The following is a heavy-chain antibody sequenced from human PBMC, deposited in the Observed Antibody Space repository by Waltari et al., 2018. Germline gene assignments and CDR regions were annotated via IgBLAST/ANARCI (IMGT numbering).Heavy chain of an antibody. CDR3: ARHTLDDYAGWDDY. V-gene: IGHV3-23*01. Sequence: EVHLLESGGDLVQPGGSLRLSCAASGFSFSSYVMAWVRQAPGKGLEWVSVISGSGVRTDYADSVKGRFSVTRDNFKSTLYLQMNSLRAEDTAVYYCARHTLDDYAGWDDYWGQGTLVTVSS. D-gene: IGHD2-2*01. J-gene: IGHJ4*02. CDR2: ISGSGVRT. CDR1: GFSFSSYV.